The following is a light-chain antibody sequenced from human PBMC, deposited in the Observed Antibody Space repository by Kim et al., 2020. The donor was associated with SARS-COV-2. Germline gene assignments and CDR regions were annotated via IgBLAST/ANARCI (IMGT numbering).Light chain of an antibody. CDR1: SLRSYY. CDR3: NSRDSNDNVV. V-gene: IGLV3-19*01. Sequence: SSELTQDPAVSVALGQTVRITCQGDSLRSYYATWYQQKPGQAPILVIYGKNYRPSGIPDRFSGSSSGNTASLTITGTQAGDEADYYCNSRDSNDNVVFAG. J-gene: IGLJ2*01. CDR2: GKN.